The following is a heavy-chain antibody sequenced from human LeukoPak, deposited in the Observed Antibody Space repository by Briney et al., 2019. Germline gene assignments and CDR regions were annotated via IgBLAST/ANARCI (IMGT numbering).Heavy chain of an antibody. D-gene: IGHD5-24*01. CDR3: TRRAARWQFDL. V-gene: IGHV3-9*01. CDR2: INWKTGNG. Sequence: GRSLRLSCAVSGFNFDDYAMHWARQAPGGGLEWVSGINWKTGNGIYADSVKGRFTVSRDNAKNSLYLQMSSLRAEDTALYYCTRRAARWQFDLWGRGTLLTVSS. J-gene: IGHJ2*01. CDR1: GFNFDDYA.